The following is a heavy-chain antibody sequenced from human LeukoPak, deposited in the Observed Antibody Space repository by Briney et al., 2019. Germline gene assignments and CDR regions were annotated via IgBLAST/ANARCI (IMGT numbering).Heavy chain of an antibody. V-gene: IGHV1-18*01. D-gene: IGHD3-22*01. CDR1: GYTFTSYG. CDR2: ISAYNGNT. CDR3: ASSNYYDSSGYYPWYNWFDP. J-gene: IGHJ5*02. Sequence: ASVKVSCKASGYTFTSYGISWVRQAPGQGLEGMGWISAYNGNTNYAQKLQGRVTMTTDTSTSTAYMELRSLRSDDTAVYYCASSNYYDSSGYYPWYNWFDPWGQGTLVTVSS.